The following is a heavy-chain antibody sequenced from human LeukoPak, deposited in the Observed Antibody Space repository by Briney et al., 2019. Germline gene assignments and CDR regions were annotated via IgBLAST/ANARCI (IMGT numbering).Heavy chain of an antibody. CDR1: GYTFTGYY. CDR3: ARETGSGSYYTISTNFDY. Sequence: GASVKVSCKASGYTFTGYYMHWVRQAPGQGLEWMGWINPNSGGTNYAQKFQGRVTMTRDTSISTAYMELSRLRSDDTAVYYCARETGSGSYYTISTNFDYWGQGTLVTVSS. CDR2: INPNSGGT. D-gene: IGHD1-26*01. J-gene: IGHJ4*02. V-gene: IGHV1-2*02.